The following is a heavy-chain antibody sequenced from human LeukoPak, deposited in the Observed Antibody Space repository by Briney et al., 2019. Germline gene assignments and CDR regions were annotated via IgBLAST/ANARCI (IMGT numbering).Heavy chain of an antibody. Sequence: GSSVKVSCKASGGTFSSYAISWVRQAPGQGLEWMGGIIPIFGTANYAQKFQGRVTITADESPSTAYMELSSLRSEDTAVYYCARDTTTGTTSYYGMDVWGKGTTVTVSS. CDR3: ARDTTTGTTSYYGMDV. D-gene: IGHD1-1*01. CDR1: GGTFSSYA. V-gene: IGHV1-69*01. CDR2: IIPIFGTA. J-gene: IGHJ6*04.